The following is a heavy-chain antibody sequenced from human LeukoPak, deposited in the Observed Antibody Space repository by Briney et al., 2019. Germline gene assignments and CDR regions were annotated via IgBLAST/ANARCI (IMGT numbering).Heavy chain of an antibody. V-gene: IGHV3-21*01. CDR1: GFTFSSYS. J-gene: IGHJ6*02. CDR2: ISSSSYI. Sequence: GGSLRLSCAASGFTFSSYSMNWVHQAPGKGLEWVSSISSSSYIYYADSVKGRFTISRDNAKNSLYLQMNSLRAEDTAVYYCARVRFTSASDVWGQGTTVTVSS. CDR3: ARVRFTSASDV. D-gene: IGHD2/OR15-2a*01.